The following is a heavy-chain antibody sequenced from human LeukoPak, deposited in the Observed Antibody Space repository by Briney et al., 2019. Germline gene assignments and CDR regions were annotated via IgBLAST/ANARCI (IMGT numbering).Heavy chain of an antibody. CDR3: ARDVGKAY. J-gene: IGHJ4*02. CDR1: GFSISTYY. CDR2: IHSSGNT. D-gene: IGHD4-23*01. Sequence: SETLSLTCTVSGFSISTYYWSWFRQPAGKGLEWIGRIHSSGNTNYNPSLQSLVSLSIDTSQNQFSLRLTSLTAADTAVYFCARDVGKAYWGQGLLAIVSS. V-gene: IGHV4-4*07.